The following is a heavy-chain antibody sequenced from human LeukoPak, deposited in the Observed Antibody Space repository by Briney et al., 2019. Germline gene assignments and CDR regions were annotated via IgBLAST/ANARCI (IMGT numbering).Heavy chain of an antibody. J-gene: IGHJ4*02. V-gene: IGHV4-59*08. CDR1: GGSISSYY. CDR3: ARHKSGLAGYSSGWAFDY. Sequence: PSETLSLTCTVSGGSISSYYWSWTRQPPGKGLEWIGYIYYSGSTNYNPSLKSRVTISVDTSKNQFSLKLSSVTAADTAVYYCARHKSGLAGYSSGWAFDYWGQGTLVTVSS. D-gene: IGHD6-19*01. CDR2: IYYSGST.